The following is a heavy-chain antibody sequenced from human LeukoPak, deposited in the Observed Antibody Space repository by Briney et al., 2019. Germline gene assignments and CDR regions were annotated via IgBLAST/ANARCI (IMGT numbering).Heavy chain of an antibody. Sequence: SETLSLTCSVSRDSIKSSGSYWGWIRQPPGKGLECIGSLHYFGSTYYNPSLKSRVTISADRSKNQFSLKLTSVTAADTAVYYCVTQREMASYDYWGQGSLVIVSS. J-gene: IGHJ4*02. CDR2: LHYFGST. V-gene: IGHV4-39*07. CDR1: RDSIKSSGSY. D-gene: IGHD5-24*01. CDR3: VTQREMASYDY.